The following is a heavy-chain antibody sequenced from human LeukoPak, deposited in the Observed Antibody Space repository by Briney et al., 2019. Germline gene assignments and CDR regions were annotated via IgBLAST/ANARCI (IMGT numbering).Heavy chain of an antibody. CDR2: IFSGGRT. D-gene: IGHD2-2*01. J-gene: IGHJ5*02. CDR1: GFIVSGNY. Sequence: GGSLRLSCAASGFIVSGNYMSWVRQAPGKGLEWVALIFSGGRTYYADSVKGRFTISRDNSKNTLYLQMNSLRDEDTAVYYCAGEYSSSWFGGWFDPWGQGTLVTVSS. CDR3: AGEYSSSWFGGWFDP. V-gene: IGHV3-66*01.